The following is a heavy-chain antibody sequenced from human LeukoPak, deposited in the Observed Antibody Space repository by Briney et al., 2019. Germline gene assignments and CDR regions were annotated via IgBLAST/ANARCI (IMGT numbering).Heavy chain of an antibody. CDR2: IYYSVTT. J-gene: IGHJ5*02. Sequence: SETLSLTCTVSGGSITSSSYYWGWIRQPPGKGLEWIGRIYYSVTTYYNPSLQSRITISVDTSKNQFSLNLYSMTAADTAVYYCARHILEWFLKWFDPWGQGTLVTVSS. CDR1: GGSITSSSYY. CDR3: ARHILEWFLKWFDP. D-gene: IGHD3-3*01. V-gene: IGHV4-39*07.